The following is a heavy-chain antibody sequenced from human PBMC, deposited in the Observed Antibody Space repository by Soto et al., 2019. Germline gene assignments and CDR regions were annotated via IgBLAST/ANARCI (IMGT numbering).Heavy chain of an antibody. J-gene: IGHJ3*02. CDR1: GGSISSSSYY. Sequence: PSETLSLTCTVSGGSISSSSYYWGWIRQPPGKGLEWIGSIYYSGSTYYNPSLKSRVTVSVDTSKNQFSLKLSSVTAADTAVYYCARWVGVVASSYPLDAFDIWGQGTMVTVSS. CDR2: IYYSGST. D-gene: IGHD2-15*01. CDR3: ARWVGVVASSYPLDAFDI. V-gene: IGHV4-39*01.